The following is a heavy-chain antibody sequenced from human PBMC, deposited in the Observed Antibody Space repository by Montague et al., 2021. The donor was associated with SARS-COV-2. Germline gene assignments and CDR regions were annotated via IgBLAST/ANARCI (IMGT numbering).Heavy chain of an antibody. D-gene: IGHD6-13*01. Sequence: SETLSLTCAVYGGSFSGYYWSWIRQPPGKGLEWIGEINHSGSTNYNPSLKSRVTISVDTSKNQFSLKLSSVTAADTAVHYCARGRSYSSWYGVNWFDPWGQGTLVTVSS. V-gene: IGHV4-34*01. CDR2: INHSGST. J-gene: IGHJ5*02. CDR1: GGSFSGYY. CDR3: ARGRSYSSWYGVNWFDP.